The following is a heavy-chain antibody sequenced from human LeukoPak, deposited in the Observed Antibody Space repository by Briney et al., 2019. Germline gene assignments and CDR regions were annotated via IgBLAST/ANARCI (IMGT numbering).Heavy chain of an antibody. V-gene: IGHV1-18*01. CDR1: GYTFTSYG. CDR2: ISAYNGNT. D-gene: IGHD3-9*01. J-gene: IGHJ4*02. Sequence: ASVKVSCKASGYTFTSYGISWVRQAPGQGLEWMGWISAYNGNTNYAQKFQGRVTITRNTSISTAYMELSSLRSEDTAVYYCARGAVHYDILTGYPSFDYWGQGTLVTVSS. CDR3: ARGAVHYDILTGYPSFDY.